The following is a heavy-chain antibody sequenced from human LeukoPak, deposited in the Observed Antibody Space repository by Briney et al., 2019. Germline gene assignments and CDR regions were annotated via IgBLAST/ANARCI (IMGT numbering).Heavy chain of an antibody. D-gene: IGHD1-26*01. J-gene: IGHJ4*02. Sequence: SETLSLTCTVSGGSISSYYWSWIRQPPGKGLEWIGYIYYSGSTNYNPSLKSRVTISVDTSKNQFSLKLSSVTAADTAVYYCASDSIGGSYYYWGQGTLVTVSS. CDR2: IYYSGST. CDR1: GGSISSYY. V-gene: IGHV4-59*01. CDR3: ASDSIGGSYYY.